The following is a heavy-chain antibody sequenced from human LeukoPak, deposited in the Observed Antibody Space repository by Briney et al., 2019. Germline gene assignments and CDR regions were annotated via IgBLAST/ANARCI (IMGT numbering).Heavy chain of an antibody. J-gene: IGHJ4*02. V-gene: IGHV1-46*01. D-gene: IGHD1/OR15-1a*01. CDR2: INPSRGNT. CDR3: ARDRDWNSPAYFDF. Sequence: ASVKVSCKASGYTFSSYYLHWLRQAPGQGPEWMGIINPSRGNTNYAQKFQGRVTLTRDTSTSTVYMELSSLRSEDTAIYYCARDRDWNSPAYFDFWGQGTLVTVSS. CDR1: GYTFSSYY.